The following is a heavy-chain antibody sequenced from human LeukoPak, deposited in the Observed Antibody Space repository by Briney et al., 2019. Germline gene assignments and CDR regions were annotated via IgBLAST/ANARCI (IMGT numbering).Heavy chain of an antibody. CDR1: GFAVSSNY. V-gene: IGHV3-48*03. D-gene: IGHD5-18*01. CDR2: ISSSGSTI. Sequence: GGSLRLSCAASGFAVSSNYLTWVRQVPGKGLEWVSYISSSGSTIYYAEFVKGRFTISRDNAKNSLYLQMNSLRAEDTAVYYCARKGGYGLDFDYWGQGTLVTVSS. CDR3: ARKGGYGLDFDY. J-gene: IGHJ4*02.